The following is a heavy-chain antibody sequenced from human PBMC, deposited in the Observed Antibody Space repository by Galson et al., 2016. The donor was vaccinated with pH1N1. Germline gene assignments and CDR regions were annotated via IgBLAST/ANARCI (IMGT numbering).Heavy chain of an antibody. Sequence: SVKVSCKASGVTFTIYTIAWVRQAPGQGLEWMGGISPMFDTTTYAQKFQGRVTITVDRLTTTLYMNLSSLGFDDTAVYYCARGFRGGYNYALFDHWGQGSLVIVSS. CDR1: GVTFTIYT. J-gene: IGHJ4*02. D-gene: IGHD5-18*01. CDR3: ARGFRGGYNYALFDH. V-gene: IGHV1-69*06. CDR2: ISPMFDTT.